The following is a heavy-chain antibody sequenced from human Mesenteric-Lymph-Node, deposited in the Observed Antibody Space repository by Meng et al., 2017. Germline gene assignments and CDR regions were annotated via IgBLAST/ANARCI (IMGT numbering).Heavy chain of an antibody. D-gene: IGHD3-3*01. Sequence: ASVKVSCKASGYTFTGYYMHWVRQAPGQGLEWMGRINPNSGGTNYAQKFQGRVTMTRDTSISTAYMELSRLRSDDTAVYYCARVGSPKPMIDRTIFGVVDNDYWGQGTLVIVSS. CDR3: ARVGSPKPMIDRTIFGVVDNDY. V-gene: IGHV1-2*06. CDR1: GYTFTGYY. CDR2: INPNSGGT. J-gene: IGHJ4*02.